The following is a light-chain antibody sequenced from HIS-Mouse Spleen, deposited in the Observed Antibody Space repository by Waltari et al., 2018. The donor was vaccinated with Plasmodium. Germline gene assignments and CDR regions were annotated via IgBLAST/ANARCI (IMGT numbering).Light chain of an antibody. CDR2: EAS. V-gene: IGLV3-10*01. CDR3: YSTDSSGNHRV. Sequence: SYELTQPPSVSVSPGQTARITCSGDALPKKYAYWYQQKSGQAPVLVIYEASKRPSGIPESFSGSSSGTMATLTISGAQVEDEADYYCYSTDSSGNHRVFGGGTK. J-gene: IGLJ3*02. CDR1: ALPKKY.